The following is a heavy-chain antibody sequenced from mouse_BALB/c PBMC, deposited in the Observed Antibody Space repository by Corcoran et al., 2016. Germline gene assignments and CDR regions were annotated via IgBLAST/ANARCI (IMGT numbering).Heavy chain of an antibody. J-gene: IGHJ2*01. D-gene: IGHD2-4*01. Sequence: EVQLQQSGHELVKPGASVKISCKASGYSFTGYYMHWVKQSHVKSLEWIGRINPYNGATSYNQNFKDKASLTVDKSSSTAYMELHSLTSEDSAVYYCARRDYDYDDYWGQGTTLTVSS. CDR2: INPYNGAT. CDR1: GYSFTGYY. CDR3: ARRDYDYDDY. V-gene: IGHV1-26*01.